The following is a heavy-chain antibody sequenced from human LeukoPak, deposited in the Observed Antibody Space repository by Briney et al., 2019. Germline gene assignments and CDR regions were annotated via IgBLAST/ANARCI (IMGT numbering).Heavy chain of an antibody. CDR2: ISLANGNT. J-gene: IGHJ4*02. V-gene: IGHV1-18*01. D-gene: IGHD6-13*01. Sequence: ASVKVSCKASGYTFTSYGISWVRQAPGQGLEWVGWISLANGNTNYAQKLQGRVTMTTDTSTSTAYMELRSLISDDTAVYYCARDVSSSWYNLWGQGTLVTVSS. CDR1: GYTFTSYG. CDR3: ARDVSSSWYNL.